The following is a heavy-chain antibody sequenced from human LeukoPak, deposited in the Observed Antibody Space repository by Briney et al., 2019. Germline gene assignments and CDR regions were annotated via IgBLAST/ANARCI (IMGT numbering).Heavy chain of an antibody. Sequence: SVKVSCKASGGTFSSYAISWVRQAPGQGLEWMGGIIPILGTANYAQKFQGRVTITADESTSTAYMELSSLRSEDTAVYYCARVGIAVAGGAYYYYMDVWGKGTTVTVSS. D-gene: IGHD6-19*01. V-gene: IGHV1-69*13. CDR2: IIPILGTA. J-gene: IGHJ6*03. CDR1: GGTFSSYA. CDR3: ARVGIAVAGGAYYYYMDV.